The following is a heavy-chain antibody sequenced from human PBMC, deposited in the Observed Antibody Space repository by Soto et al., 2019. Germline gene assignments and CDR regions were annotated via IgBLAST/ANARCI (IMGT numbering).Heavy chain of an antibody. V-gene: IGHV1-69*12. CDR2: IIPIFGTA. Sequence: QVQLVQSGAEVKKPGSSVKVSCKASGGTFSSYAISWVRQAPGQGLEWMGGIIPIFGTASYAQQFQGRVTITADESTSTAYTALSSLRSEDTAVYYCASPPPHHYYYGMDVWGQGNTVTVSS. CDR1: GGTFSSYA. J-gene: IGHJ6*02. CDR3: ASPPPHHYYYGMDV.